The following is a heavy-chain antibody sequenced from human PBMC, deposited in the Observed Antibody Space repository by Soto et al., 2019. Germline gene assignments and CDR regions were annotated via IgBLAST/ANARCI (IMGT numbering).Heavy chain of an antibody. D-gene: IGHD2-21*02. J-gene: IGHJ5*02. V-gene: IGHV4-4*02. Sequence: KPSETLSLTCGVSGGTVASSHWWSWVRQSPGRGLEWIGNVYHTRDTNFNPSLQSRVTFSVDKSNNQFSLRLTSVTAADTAVYFCAREIVTAGGNNYFDPWGPGTLVTISS. CDR2: VYHTRDT. CDR1: GGTVASSHW. CDR3: AREIVTAGGNNYFDP.